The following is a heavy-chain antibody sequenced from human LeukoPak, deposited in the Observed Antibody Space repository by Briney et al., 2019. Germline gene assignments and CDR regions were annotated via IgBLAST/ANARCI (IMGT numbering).Heavy chain of an antibody. V-gene: IGHV3-66*01. CDR1: GFTVSSNY. Sequence: PGGSLRLSCTASGFTVSSNYMRWVRQAPGKGLEPASVIYSGGSTYYAESVECRFTSTRDNSKSSLYLQMSSLRAEDTAVYYCARLSLYYDSSGYYRDYWGQGTLVTVSS. D-gene: IGHD3-22*01. J-gene: IGHJ4*02. CDR3: ARLSLYYDSSGYYRDY. CDR2: IYSGGST.